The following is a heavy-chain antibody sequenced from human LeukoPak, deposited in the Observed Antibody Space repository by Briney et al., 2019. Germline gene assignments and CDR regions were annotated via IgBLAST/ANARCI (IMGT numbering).Heavy chain of an antibody. CDR2: INHSGST. D-gene: IGHD1-7*01. CDR3: ARGATETTRWFDP. CDR1: GGSFSGYY. J-gene: IGHJ5*02. V-gene: IGHV4-34*01. Sequence: PSETLSLTCAVYGGSFSGYYWSWIRQPPGKGLEWIGEINHSGSTNYNPSLKSRVTISVDTSKNQFSLKLSSVTAADTAAYYCARGATETTRWFDPWGQGTLVTVSS.